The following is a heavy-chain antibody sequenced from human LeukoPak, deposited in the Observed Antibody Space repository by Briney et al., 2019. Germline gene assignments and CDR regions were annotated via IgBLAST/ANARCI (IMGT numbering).Heavy chain of an antibody. Sequence: SVKVSCKASGGTFSSYAISWARQAPGQGLEWMGGIIPIFGTPNYAQKFQGRLTITADESTSTAYMELSSLRSEDTAVYHCARGSVAGSHYYYGMDVWGQGTTVTVSS. CDR2: IIPIFGTP. D-gene: IGHD6-19*01. J-gene: IGHJ6*02. CDR1: GGTFSSYA. V-gene: IGHV1-69*13. CDR3: ARGSVAGSHYYYGMDV.